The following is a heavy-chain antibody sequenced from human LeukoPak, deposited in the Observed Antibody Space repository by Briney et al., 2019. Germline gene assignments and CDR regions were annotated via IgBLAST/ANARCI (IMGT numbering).Heavy chain of an antibody. J-gene: IGHJ5*02. D-gene: IGHD4-17*01. V-gene: IGHV4-31*03. CDR3: ARDRRDYAYNWFDP. Sequence: PSQTLSLTCTVSGGSISSGGYYWSWLRQHPGKGLEWIGYIYYSGSTYYNPSLKSRVTISVDTSKNQFSLKLSSVTAADTAVYYCARDRRDYAYNWFDPWGQGTLVTVSS. CDR2: IYYSGST. CDR1: GGSISSGGYY.